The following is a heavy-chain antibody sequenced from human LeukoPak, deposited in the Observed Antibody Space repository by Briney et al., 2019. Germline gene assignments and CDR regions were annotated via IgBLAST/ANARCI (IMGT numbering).Heavy chain of an antibody. Sequence: PGGSLGLSCGASGFTLTDYNMHWVRQAPGKGLEYVAFIRFDGTTEYYTDSVKGRFTMSRDKPKNTLYLQMNSLRGEDTAVYYCARGAAVALELWGQGTLVTVSS. J-gene: IGHJ4*02. CDR1: GFTLTDYN. CDR3: ARGAAVALEL. V-gene: IGHV3-30*02. D-gene: IGHD6-19*01. CDR2: IRFDGTTE.